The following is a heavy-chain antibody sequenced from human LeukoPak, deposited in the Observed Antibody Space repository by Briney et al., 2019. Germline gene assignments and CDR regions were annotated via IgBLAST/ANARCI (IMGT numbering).Heavy chain of an antibody. J-gene: IGHJ4*02. CDR1: GFTFSSYG. Sequence: GRSLRLSCAASGFTFSSYGMHWVRQAPGKGLEWVSSISSSSSYIYYADSVKGRFTISRDNAKNSLYLQMNSLRAEDTAVYYCARAGSSWSSPGDYWGQGTLVTVSS. CDR2: ISSSSSYI. V-gene: IGHV3-21*01. CDR3: ARAGSSWSSPGDY. D-gene: IGHD6-13*01.